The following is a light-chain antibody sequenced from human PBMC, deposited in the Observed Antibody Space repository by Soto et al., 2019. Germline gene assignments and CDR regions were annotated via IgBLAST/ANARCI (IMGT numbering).Light chain of an antibody. Sequence: QSALTQPASVSGSPGQSLTISCTGTSSDVGDYDYVSWYQQHPGKTPKLMIYEVSHRPSGVSNRFSGSKSGNTASLTISGLQAEDEADYYCSSYTGSSTWVFGGGTKLTLL. CDR3: SSYTGSSTWV. V-gene: IGLV2-14*01. J-gene: IGLJ3*02. CDR2: EVS. CDR1: SSDVGDYDY.